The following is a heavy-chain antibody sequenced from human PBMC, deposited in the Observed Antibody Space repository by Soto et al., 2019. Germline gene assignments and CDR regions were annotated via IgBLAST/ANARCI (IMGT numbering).Heavy chain of an antibody. D-gene: IGHD3-22*01. CDR1: GFTFSSYA. CDR3: AKDYYDSSGYCFDY. J-gene: IGHJ4*02. CDR2: ISYDGSNK. V-gene: IGHV3-30*18. Sequence: GGSLRLSCAASGFTFSSYAMSWVRQAPGKGLEWVAVISYDGSNKYYADSVKGRFTISRDNSKNTLYLQMNSLRAEDTAVYYCAKDYYDSSGYCFDYWGQGTLVTVSS.